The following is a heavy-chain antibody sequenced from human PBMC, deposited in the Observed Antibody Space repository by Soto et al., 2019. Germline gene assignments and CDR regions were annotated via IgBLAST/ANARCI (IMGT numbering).Heavy chain of an antibody. CDR3: AGSLGPWQVYPVSFDV. D-gene: IGHD2-15*01. CDR2: IGSNSNPS. CDR1: GFTFSHYA. V-gene: IGHV3-48*01. J-gene: IGHJ6*02. Sequence: EVQLVESGGGLVQPGGSLRLSCAASGFTFSHYAMDWVRQAPGKGLEWISDIGSNSNPSYYADSVRGRFTVSRDDAKNTLYQQMIRLSAGNTVLYYCAGSLGPWQVYPVSFDVWGPGTTVIVSS.